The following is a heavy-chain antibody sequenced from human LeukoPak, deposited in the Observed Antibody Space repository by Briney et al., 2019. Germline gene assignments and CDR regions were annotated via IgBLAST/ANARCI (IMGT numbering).Heavy chain of an antibody. CDR1: VYTFTSYG. CDR3: ARVSIAVAGDYYYYYMDV. V-gene: IGHV1-18*01. J-gene: IGHJ6*03. Sequence: ASVKVSCKASVYTFTSYGISWVRQAPGQGLEGMGWISAYNGNTNYAQKLQGRVTMTTDTSTSTAYMELRSLRSDDTAVYYCARVSIAVAGDYYYYYMDVWGKGTTVTVSS. D-gene: IGHD6-19*01. CDR2: ISAYNGNT.